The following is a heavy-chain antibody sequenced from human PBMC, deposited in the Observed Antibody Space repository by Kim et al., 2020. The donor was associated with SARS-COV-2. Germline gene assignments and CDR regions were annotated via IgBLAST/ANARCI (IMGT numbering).Heavy chain of an antibody. CDR2: INPDGRQT. J-gene: IGHJ4*01. CDR3: MRDGSPFTKFHYLD. D-gene: IGHD2-2*03. Sequence: GGSLRLSCAAPGFIFGVQSMTWVRQPPGKGLEWVATINPDGRQTYSVSSVRGLFSLDSDNAKQSLFLHLYSLRPEDTAASYCMRDGSPFTKFHYLD. CDR1: GFIFGVQS. V-gene: IGHV3-7*03.